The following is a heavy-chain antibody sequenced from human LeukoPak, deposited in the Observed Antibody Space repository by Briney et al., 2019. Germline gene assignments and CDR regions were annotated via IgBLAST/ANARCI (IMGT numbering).Heavy chain of an antibody. CDR1: GGSVCSNY. CDR2: IYYSGST. V-gene: IGHV4-59*08. D-gene: IGHD5-18*01. CDR3: ARLHDGYRYGADY. Sequence: ASETLSLTCSVSGGSVCSNYWSWVRQPPGKGLEWIGYIYYSGSTNYNPSLKSRVTISVDTSKNQFSLKLSPVTAADTAVYYCARLHDGYRYGADYWGQGTLVTAS. J-gene: IGHJ4*02.